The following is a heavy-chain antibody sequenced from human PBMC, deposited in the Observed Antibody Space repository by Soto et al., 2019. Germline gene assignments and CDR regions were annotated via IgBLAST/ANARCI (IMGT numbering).Heavy chain of an antibody. J-gene: IGHJ4*02. D-gene: IGHD2-21*02. CDR2: ISSNGGST. CDR1: GFTFSGYA. V-gene: IGHV3-64D*06. CDR3: VKEAYCGGDCYFPFFDY. Sequence: GGSLRLSCSASGFTFSGYAMHWVRQAPGKGLEYVSAISSNGGSTYYADSVKGRFTISRDNSKNTLYLQMSSLRAEDTAVYYCVKEAYCGGDCYFPFFDYWGQGTLVTVSS.